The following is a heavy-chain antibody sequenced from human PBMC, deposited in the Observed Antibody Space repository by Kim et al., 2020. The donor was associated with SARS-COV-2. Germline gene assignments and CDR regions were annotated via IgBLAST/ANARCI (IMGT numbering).Heavy chain of an antibody. Sequence: GGSLRLSCAASGFTFSSYAMSWVRQAPGKGLEWVSAISGSGGSTYYADSVKGRFTISRDNSKNTLYLQMNSLRAEDTAVYYCAKGDAYGDYEYYFDYWGQGTLVTVSS. D-gene: IGHD4-17*01. CDR2: ISGSGGST. J-gene: IGHJ4*02. CDR3: AKGDAYGDYEYYFDY. CDR1: GFTFSSYA. V-gene: IGHV3-23*01.